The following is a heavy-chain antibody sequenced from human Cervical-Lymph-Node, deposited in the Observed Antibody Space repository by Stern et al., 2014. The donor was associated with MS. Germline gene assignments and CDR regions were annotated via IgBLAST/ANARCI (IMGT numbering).Heavy chain of an antibody. CDR2: IIPIFETT. Sequence: QVQLVQSGAEVKKPGSSVKVSCKTSGGTFSSHAISWVRQAPGQGLEWMGGIIPIFETTNYAQKFLGRVTIIADESTSTAYMELSNLRSDDTAVYFCARDGHQVVNNYYYGMDVWGQGTTVTVPS. D-gene: IGHD4-23*01. V-gene: IGHV1-69*01. CDR3: ARDGHQVVNNYYYGMDV. CDR1: GGTFSSHA. J-gene: IGHJ6*02.